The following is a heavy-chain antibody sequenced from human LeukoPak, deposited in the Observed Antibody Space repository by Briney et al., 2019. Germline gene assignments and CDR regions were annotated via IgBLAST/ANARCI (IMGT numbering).Heavy chain of an antibody. CDR1: GVSISNHY. V-gene: IGHV4-59*11. Sequence: SETLSLTCSVSGVSISNHYWSWIRQPPGKGLEWIGYIYYSGSANFNPSLKSRVTISVDTSKNQFSLKLSSVTAADTAVYYCARAAARDYYYDSSGYYDYWGQGTLVTVSS. CDR2: IYYSGSA. CDR3: ARAAARDYYYDSSGYYDY. J-gene: IGHJ4*02. D-gene: IGHD3-22*01.